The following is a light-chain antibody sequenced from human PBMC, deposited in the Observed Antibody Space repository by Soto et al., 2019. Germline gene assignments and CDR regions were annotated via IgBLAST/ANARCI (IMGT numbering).Light chain of an antibody. CDR3: QRYHNHNLPVT. CDR2: DAS. J-gene: IGKJ4*01. Sequence: DIQMNQSPSSLSASVGDRVTITCQASQDISNYLNWYQQKPGKAPKLLIYDASNLETGVPSRFSGSGSGTDFNFTITSRNLQPKETENCQRYHNHNLPVTFGRGTKVDIK. V-gene: IGKV1-33*01. CDR1: QDISNY.